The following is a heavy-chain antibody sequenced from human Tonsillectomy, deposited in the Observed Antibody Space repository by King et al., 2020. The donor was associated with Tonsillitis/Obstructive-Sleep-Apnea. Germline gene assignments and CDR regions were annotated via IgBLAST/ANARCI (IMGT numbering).Heavy chain of an antibody. CDR2: INWNGGST. V-gene: IGHV3-20*04. D-gene: IGHD4-17*01. CDR1: GFTFDDYG. CDR3: ARGDGATVTTTSGYFDL. J-gene: IGHJ2*01. Sequence: VQLVESGGGVVRPGGSLRLSRAASGFTFDDYGMSWVRQAPGKGLEWVSGINWNGGSTGYADSVKGRFTISRDNAKNSLYLQMNSLRAEDTALYYCARGDGATVTTTSGYFDLWGRGTLVTVSS.